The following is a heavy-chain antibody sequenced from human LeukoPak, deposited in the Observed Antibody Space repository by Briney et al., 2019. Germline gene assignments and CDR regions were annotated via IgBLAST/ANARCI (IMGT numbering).Heavy chain of an antibody. D-gene: IGHD6-19*01. CDR2: IYYSGLT. V-gene: IGHV4-59*08. CDR3: ARWDSSAWFYDF. CDR1: GGSISSYY. Sequence: PSETLSPTCTVSGGSISSYYWSWIRQPPGKALEWIAYIYYSGLTNYNPSLKSRVTISVDTSKNQFSLKLSSVTAADTAVYYCARWDSSAWFYDFWGQGTLVTVSS. J-gene: IGHJ4*02.